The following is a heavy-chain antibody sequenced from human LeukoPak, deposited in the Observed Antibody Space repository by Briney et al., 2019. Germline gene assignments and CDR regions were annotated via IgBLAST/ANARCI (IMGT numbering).Heavy chain of an antibody. CDR2: ISGSGGST. J-gene: IGHJ4*02. CDR1: GFTFSSYA. Sequence: GGSLRLSCAASGFTFSSYAMSWVRQAPGKGLEWVSAISGSGGSTYYAGSVKGRFTISRDNSKNTLYLQMNSLRAEDTAVYYCAKYEAYDSSGYYYGDWGQGTLVTVSS. CDR3: AKYEAYDSSGYYYGD. D-gene: IGHD3-22*01. V-gene: IGHV3-23*01.